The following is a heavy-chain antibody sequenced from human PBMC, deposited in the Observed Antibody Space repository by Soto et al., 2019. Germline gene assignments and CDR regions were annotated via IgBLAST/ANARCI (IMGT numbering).Heavy chain of an antibody. J-gene: IGHJ4*02. CDR2: INPNSGGT. V-gene: IGHV1-2*02. D-gene: IGHD5-18*01. CDR3: AREGPDTAMVTNY. Sequence: ASVKVSCKASGYTFTGYYMHWLRQAPGQGLEWMGWINPNSGGTNYAQKFQGRVTMTRDTSISTAYMELSRLRSDDTAVYYCAREGPDTAMVTNYWGQGTLVTVSS. CDR1: GYTFTGYY.